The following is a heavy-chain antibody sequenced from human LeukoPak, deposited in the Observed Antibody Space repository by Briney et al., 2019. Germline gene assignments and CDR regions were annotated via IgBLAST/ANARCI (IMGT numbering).Heavy chain of an antibody. J-gene: IGHJ6*02. Sequence: SVNVSCKASVYTFTRYYRHLVRQAPGQAREGIGVIKPNSGGTNYAQKFQGRVTMTRDTSISTAYMELSRLRSDHKAVYYCATDITMVRGVNYSYYYGMDVWGQGTTVTVSS. CDR2: IKPNSGGT. CDR1: VYTFTRYY. V-gene: IGHV1-2*02. CDR3: ATDITMVRGVNYSYYYGMDV. D-gene: IGHD3-10*01.